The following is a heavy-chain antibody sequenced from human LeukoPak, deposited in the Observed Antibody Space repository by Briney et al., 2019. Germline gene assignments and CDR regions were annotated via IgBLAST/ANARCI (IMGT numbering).Heavy chain of an antibody. CDR3: ARVTHTELSTWFDP. Sequence: SETLSLTCAVYGGSSSGYYWTWIRQPPGKGLEWIGEINHRRSTKYSPSLKSRVTISVDTSKNQFSLRLSSVTAADTAVYYCARVTHTELSTWFDPWGQGTLVTVSS. CDR2: INHRRST. D-gene: IGHD5-18*01. V-gene: IGHV4-34*01. J-gene: IGHJ5*02. CDR1: GGSSSGYY.